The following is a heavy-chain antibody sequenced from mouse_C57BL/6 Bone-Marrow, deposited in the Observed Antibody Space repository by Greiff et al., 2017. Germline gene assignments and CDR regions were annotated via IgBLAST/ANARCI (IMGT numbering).Heavy chain of an antibody. CDR1: GFSLSTFGMG. Sequence: QVTLKVSGPGILQPSQTLSLTCSFSGFSLSTFGMGVGWIRQPPGKGLEWLAHIWWDDDKYYNPALKSRLTIAKATSKNQVFLTIAHVDTADTATYYCAGLSPDYCDYGGQGTTLTVAS. CDR3: AGLSPDYCDY. CDR2: IWWDDDK. J-gene: IGHJ2*01. V-gene: IGHV8-8*01. D-gene: IGHD2-2*01.